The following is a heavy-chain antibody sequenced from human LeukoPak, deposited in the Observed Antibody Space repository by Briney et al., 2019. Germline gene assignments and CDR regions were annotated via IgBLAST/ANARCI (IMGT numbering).Heavy chain of an antibody. J-gene: IGHJ4*02. CDR2: INHSGST. CDR1: GGSISSHY. D-gene: IGHD2-2*02. V-gene: IGHV4-34*01. CDR3: ARGAPAADIVVVPAAITDY. Sequence: SETLSLTCTVSGGSISSHYWSWIRQPPGKGLEWIGEINHSGSTNYNPSLKSRVTISVDTSKNQFSLKLSSVTAADTAVYYCARGAPAADIVVVPAAITDYWGQGTLVTVSS.